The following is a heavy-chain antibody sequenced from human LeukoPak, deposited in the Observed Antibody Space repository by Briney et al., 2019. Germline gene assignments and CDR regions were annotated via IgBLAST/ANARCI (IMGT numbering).Heavy chain of an antibody. Sequence: GGSLRLSCAASGFTFSGYWMSWVRQAPGKGLEWVANIKQDGSEKYYVDSVKGRFTISRDNAKNSLYLQMNSLRAEDTAVYYCARADEYERSYYFDSWGQGTLVTVSS. D-gene: IGHD1-1*01. V-gene: IGHV3-7*01. CDR2: IKQDGSEK. J-gene: IGHJ4*02. CDR1: GFTFSGYW. CDR3: ARADEYERSYYFDS.